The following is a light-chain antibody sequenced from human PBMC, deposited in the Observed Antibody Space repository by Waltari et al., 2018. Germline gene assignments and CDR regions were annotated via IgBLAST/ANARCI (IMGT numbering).Light chain of an antibody. J-gene: IGLJ2*01. CDR3: HSRDTSGDYVV. CDR2: AKN. CDR1: SLRTYY. V-gene: IGLV3-19*01. Sequence: SSELTQDPAVTVALGQTVRITCQGDSLRTYYASWYQQKPGQAPLFVIYAKNRRPAGVPDRFSGSSSGNSASLIITGAQAEDEAAYYCHSRDTSGDYVVFGGGTKLTVL.